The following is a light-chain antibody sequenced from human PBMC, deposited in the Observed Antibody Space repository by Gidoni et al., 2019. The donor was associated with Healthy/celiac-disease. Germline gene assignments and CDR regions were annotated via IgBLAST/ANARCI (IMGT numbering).Light chain of an antibody. J-gene: IGKJ4*01. CDR3: QQYGSSPPLT. CDR1: QRVSSSY. Sequence: EIVLTQSPGTLSLSPGERATLSCRASQRVSSSYLAWYQQKPGKAPRLRIYGASSRATGIPDRFSGSVAGTDFTLTIIRLEPEDFAVYYCQQYGSSPPLTFGGGTKVEIK. V-gene: IGKV3-20*01. CDR2: GAS.